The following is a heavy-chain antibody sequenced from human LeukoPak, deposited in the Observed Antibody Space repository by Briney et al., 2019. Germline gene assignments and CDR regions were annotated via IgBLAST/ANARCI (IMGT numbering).Heavy chain of an antibody. Sequence: ASETLSLTCTVSGGSISSYYWSWIRQPPGKGLEWIGYIYYSGSTNYNPSLKSRVTISVDTSKNQFSLKLSSVTAADTAVYYCARDLSSSWYGRWFDPWGQGTLVTVSS. D-gene: IGHD6-13*01. CDR2: IYYSGST. CDR1: GGSISSYY. V-gene: IGHV4-59*01. J-gene: IGHJ5*02. CDR3: ARDLSSSWYGRWFDP.